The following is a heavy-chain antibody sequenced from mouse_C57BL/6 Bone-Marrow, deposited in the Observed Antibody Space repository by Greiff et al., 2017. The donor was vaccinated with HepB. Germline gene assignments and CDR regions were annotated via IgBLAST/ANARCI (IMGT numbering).Heavy chain of an antibody. Sequence: QVQLQQSGAELVRPGTSVKVSCKASGYAFTNYLIEWVKQRPGQGLEWIGVINPGSGGTNYNEKFKGKATLTADKSSSTAYMQLSSLTSEDSAVYFCARERGFYYAMDYWVQGTSVTVSS. CDR1: GYAFTNYL. CDR3: ARERGFYYAMDY. J-gene: IGHJ4*01. CDR2: INPGSGGT. V-gene: IGHV1-54*01.